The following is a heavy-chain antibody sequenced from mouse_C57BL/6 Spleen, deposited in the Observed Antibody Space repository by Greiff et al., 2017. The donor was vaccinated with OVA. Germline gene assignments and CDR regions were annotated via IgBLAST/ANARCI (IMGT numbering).Heavy chain of an antibody. CDR3: ARGNSSGPRSNYAMDY. V-gene: IGHV1-55*01. J-gene: IGHJ4*01. D-gene: IGHD3-2*02. CDR1: GYTFTSYW. Sequence: VQLQQPGAELVKPGASVKMSCKASGYTFTSYWITWVKQRPGQGLEWIGDIYPGSGSTNYNEKFKSKATLTLDTSSSTAYMQLSSLTSENSAVYYCARGNSSGPRSNYAMDYWGQGTSVTVSS. CDR2: IYPGSGST.